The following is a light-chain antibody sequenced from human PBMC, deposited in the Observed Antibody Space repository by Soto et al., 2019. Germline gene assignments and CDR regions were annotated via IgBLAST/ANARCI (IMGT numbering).Light chain of an antibody. CDR1: QSVSSN. CDR2: GAF. J-gene: IGKJ1*01. V-gene: IGKV3-15*01. Sequence: EIVMTQSPVTLSVSPGERATLSCRASQSVSSNLAWYQQKPGQAPSLLIYGAFTRATGIPARFSGTGSGTEFTLTISSLQSEDFALYYWQQYNDWPLAFGQGSKV. CDR3: QQYNDWPLA.